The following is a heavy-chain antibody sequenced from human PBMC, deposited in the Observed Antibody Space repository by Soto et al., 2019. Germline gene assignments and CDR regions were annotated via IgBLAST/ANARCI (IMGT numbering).Heavy chain of an antibody. Sequence: QVQLVESGGGVVQPGRSLRLSCAASGFTFSSYGMHWVRQAPGKGLEWVAVISYDGSNKYYADSVKGRFTISRDNSKNTLYLQMNSLRAEDTAVYYCAKGRLGPGRAYGMDVWGQGTTVTVSS. CDR3: AKGRLGPGRAYGMDV. V-gene: IGHV3-30*18. D-gene: IGHD7-27*01. CDR1: GFTFSSYG. J-gene: IGHJ6*02. CDR2: ISYDGSNK.